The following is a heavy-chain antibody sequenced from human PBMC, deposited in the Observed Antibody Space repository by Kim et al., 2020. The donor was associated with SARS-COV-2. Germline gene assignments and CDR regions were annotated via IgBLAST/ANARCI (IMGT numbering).Heavy chain of an antibody. V-gene: IGHV5-10-1*01. D-gene: IGHD3-9*01. J-gene: IGHJ5*02. CDR2: IDPSDSYT. CDR1: GYSFTSYW. Sequence: GESLKISCKGSGYSFTSYWISWVRQMPGKGLEWMGRIDPSDSYTNYSPSFQGHVTISADKSISTAYLQWSSLKASDTAMYYCARHQPQYYDILPGGNWFDPWGQGTLVTVSS. CDR3: ARHQPQYYDILPGGNWFDP.